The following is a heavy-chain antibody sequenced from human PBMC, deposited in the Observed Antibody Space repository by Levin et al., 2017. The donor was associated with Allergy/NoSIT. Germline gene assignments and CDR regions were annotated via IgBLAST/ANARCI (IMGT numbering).Heavy chain of an antibody. CDR2: VSLDGYDK. CDR3: ARDRYTSAAGTNPSWYIDY. CDR1: GFTFSKYA. J-gene: IGHJ4*02. D-gene: IGHD6-25*01. Sequence: QAGGSLRLSCAASGFTFSKYALHWVRQAPGKGLEWVAVVSLDGYDKYYTDSVKGRFAVSRDKVKNTLYLQMNNLRPEDTAVYYCARDRYTSAAGTNPSWYIDYWGQGTPVSVSS. V-gene: IGHV3-30*09.